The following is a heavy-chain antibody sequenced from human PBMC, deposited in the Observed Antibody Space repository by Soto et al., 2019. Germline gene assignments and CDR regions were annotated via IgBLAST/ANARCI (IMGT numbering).Heavy chain of an antibody. CDR2: INGGSGHT. CDR1: GYTFINYV. Sequence: GASVKVSCKASGYTFINYVMHWVRQAPGQRLEWMGWINGGSGHTKYSQKFQGRVTITRDTSASTVYMEVSSLTSEDTAMYYCARSSGGNFGIIIEGTNWFAPWGQGTLVTVSS. CDR3: ARSSGGNFGIIIEGTNWFAP. D-gene: IGHD1-26*01. V-gene: IGHV1-3*01. J-gene: IGHJ5*02.